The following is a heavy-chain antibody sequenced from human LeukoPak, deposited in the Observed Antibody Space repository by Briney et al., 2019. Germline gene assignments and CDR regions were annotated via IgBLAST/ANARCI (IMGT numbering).Heavy chain of an antibody. Sequence: SGPTLVKPTQTLTLTCTFSGFSLSTSGVGVGWIRQPPGKALEWLALIYWNDDKRYSPSLKSRLTITKDTSKNQVVLTMTNMDPVDTATYYCAHYNDYGDSYYFDYWGQGTLVTVSS. CDR2: IYWNDDK. D-gene: IGHD4-17*01. V-gene: IGHV2-5*01. CDR3: AHYNDYGDSYYFDY. CDR1: GFSLSTSGVG. J-gene: IGHJ4*02.